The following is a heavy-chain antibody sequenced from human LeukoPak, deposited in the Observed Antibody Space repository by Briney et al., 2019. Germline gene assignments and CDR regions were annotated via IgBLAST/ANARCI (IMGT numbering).Heavy chain of an antibody. Sequence: PGGSLRLSCAVSGFTVSTYYMSWVRQVPGKGLEWVSAISGSGGSPYYADSVKGRFTISRDSSKNTLYLQMNSLRAEDTAVYYCAKTYSSSRAHYYYYYMDVWGKGTTVTISS. CDR3: AKTYSSSRAHYYYYYMDV. CDR2: ISGSGGSP. J-gene: IGHJ6*03. CDR1: GFTVSTYY. D-gene: IGHD6-13*01. V-gene: IGHV3-23*01.